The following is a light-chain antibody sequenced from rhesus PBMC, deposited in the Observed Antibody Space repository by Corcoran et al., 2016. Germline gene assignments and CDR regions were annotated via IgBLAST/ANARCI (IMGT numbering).Light chain of an antibody. V-gene: IGKV1-69*01. J-gene: IGKJ1*01. Sequence: DIQMTQSPSSLSGSVGDRVTITCRASQGISKWLAWYQQKQGKTPKLLIYKESNLETGVPSRFRGSGSGTDFNLTISSLQPEDFATYYWQQHDTSPWTFGQGTKVEIK. CDR1: QGISKW. CDR2: KES. CDR3: QQHDTSPWT.